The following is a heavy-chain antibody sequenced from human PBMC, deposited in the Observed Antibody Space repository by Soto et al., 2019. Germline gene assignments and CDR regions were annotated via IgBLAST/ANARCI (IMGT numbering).Heavy chain of an antibody. Sequence: GGSLRLSCAASGFTFSSYAMHWVRQAPGKGLEWVAAISYSGSSKYYADSVKGRFTISRDNSKNTLYLQMNSLRAEDTAVYYCAKSRSESKYCSGGSCLRSSFDYWGQGTLVTVSS. D-gene: IGHD2-15*01. CDR3: AKSRSESKYCSGGSCLRSSFDY. CDR1: GFTFSSYA. CDR2: ISYSGSSK. J-gene: IGHJ4*02. V-gene: IGHV3-30*04.